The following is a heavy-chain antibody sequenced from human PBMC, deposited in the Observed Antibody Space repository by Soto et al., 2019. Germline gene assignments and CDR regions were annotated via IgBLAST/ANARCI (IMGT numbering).Heavy chain of an antibody. D-gene: IGHD3-9*01. V-gene: IGHV5-51*01. J-gene: IGHJ6*02. CDR3: ARVILTGYYYYYYGMDV. CDR1: GYSFTSYW. Sequence: GESLKISCKGSGYSFTSYWIGWVRQMPGKGLEWMGIIYPGDSDTRYSPSFQGQVTISADKSISTAYLQWSSLKASDTAMYYCARVILTGYYYYYYGMDVWGQGTTVTVSS. CDR2: IYPGDSDT.